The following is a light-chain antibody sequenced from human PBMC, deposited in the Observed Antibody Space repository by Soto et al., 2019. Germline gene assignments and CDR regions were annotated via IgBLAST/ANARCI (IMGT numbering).Light chain of an antibody. CDR1: NIGGES. CDR2: YDT. CDR3: QVWDSGNDHVV. J-gene: IGLJ2*01. Sequence: SYELTQPPSVSVAPGETARITCGGNNIGGESVHWYQQKPGQAPVLVIYYDTDRPSGIPERFSGSNSGNTATLTISRVEAGDEADYYCQVWDSGNDHVVFGGGTKVTVL. V-gene: IGLV3-21*04.